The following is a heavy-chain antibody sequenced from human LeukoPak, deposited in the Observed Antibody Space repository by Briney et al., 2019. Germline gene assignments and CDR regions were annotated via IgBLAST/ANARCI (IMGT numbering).Heavy chain of an antibody. V-gene: IGHV3-23*01. CDR3: ADYRKPQGLDY. CDR2: IDASGSDT. CDR1: EFPFSIYA. D-gene: IGHD1-14*01. J-gene: IGHJ4*02. Sequence: PGGSLRLSFEGSEFPFSIYAMAWVRQAPGQGLEWVSAIDASGSDTYYTDSVKGRFTISRDNSKNTVYLQMNSLRVEDTAVYYCADYRKPQGLDYWGQGPLVTVSS.